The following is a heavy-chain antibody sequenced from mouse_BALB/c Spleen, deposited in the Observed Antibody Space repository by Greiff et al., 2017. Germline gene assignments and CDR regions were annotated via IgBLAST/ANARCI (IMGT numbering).Heavy chain of an antibody. Sequence: VQLQQPGAELVKPGASVKLSCKASGYTFTSYYMYWVKQRPGQGLEWIGGINPSNGGTNFNEKFKSKATLTVDKSSSTAYMQLSSLTSEDSAVYYCTRRYYGSVMDDWGQGTSVTVSS. CDR3: TRRYYGSVMDD. CDR1: GYTFTSYY. CDR2: INPSNGGT. V-gene: IGHV1S81*02. J-gene: IGHJ4*01. D-gene: IGHD1-1*01.